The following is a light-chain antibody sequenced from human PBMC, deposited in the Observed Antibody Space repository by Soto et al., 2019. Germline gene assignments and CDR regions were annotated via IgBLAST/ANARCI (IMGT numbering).Light chain of an antibody. CDR3: QQYLHTPRT. CDR1: QSVSSY. Sequence: EIVLTQSPATLSLSPGERATLSCRASQSVSSYLAWYQQKPGQAPRLLIYDASNRATGIPARFSGSGSGTDFTLTISSLEPEDFAVYYCQQYLHTPRTFGQGTKVEIK. V-gene: IGKV3-11*01. J-gene: IGKJ1*01. CDR2: DAS.